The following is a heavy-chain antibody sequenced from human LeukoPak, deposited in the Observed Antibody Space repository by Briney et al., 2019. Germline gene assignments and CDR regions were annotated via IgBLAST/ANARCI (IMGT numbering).Heavy chain of an antibody. Sequence: SETLSLTCAVYGESFSGYYWSWIRQPPGKGLEWIGEINRSGSTNYNPSLKSRVTISVGTSKNQFPLKLSSVTAADTAVYYCARGVARTYYSDTSGYAAADYWGQGTLVTVSS. CDR3: ARGVARTYYSDTSGYAAADY. V-gene: IGHV4-34*01. CDR1: GESFSGYY. CDR2: INRSGST. J-gene: IGHJ4*02. D-gene: IGHD3-22*01.